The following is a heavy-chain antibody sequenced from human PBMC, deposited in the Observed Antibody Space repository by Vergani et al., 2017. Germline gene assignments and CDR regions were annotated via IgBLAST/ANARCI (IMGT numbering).Heavy chain of an antibody. CDR1: EYSFGNYW. V-gene: IGHV5-51*04. J-gene: IGHJ4*02. D-gene: IGHD1-1*01. CDR3: ARHTTYTDS. Sequence: EVELVQSGPEMRTPGESLKISCKGSEYSFGNYWIGWVRQMPGKGLEWMGIIYPADSDTRYSPSFQGQVTISADKPISTAFLQWDSLKASDTARYYCARHTTYTDSWGQGTLVTVSS. CDR2: IYPADSDT.